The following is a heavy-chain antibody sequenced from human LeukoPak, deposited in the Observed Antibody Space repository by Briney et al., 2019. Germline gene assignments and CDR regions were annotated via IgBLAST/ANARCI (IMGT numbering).Heavy chain of an antibody. CDR1: GDSISGTNW. V-gene: IGHV4-4*02. Sequence: SETLSLTCAVSGDSISGTNWWSWVRQSPGKGLEWIGEMYHTGSSNYNPSLKSRVTISVDKSKNQFSLRLSSVTAADTAVYYCARGQGYSYGYEWFDPWGQGTLVTVSS. D-gene: IGHD5-18*01. J-gene: IGHJ5*02. CDR2: MYHTGSS. CDR3: ARGQGYSYGYEWFDP.